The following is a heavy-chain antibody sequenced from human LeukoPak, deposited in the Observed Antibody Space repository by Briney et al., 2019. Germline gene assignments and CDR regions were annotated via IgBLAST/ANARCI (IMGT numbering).Heavy chain of an antibody. V-gene: IGHV3-66*02. CDR3: ARGSSGWPTTFDY. CDR1: GFTVSSNY. J-gene: IGHJ4*02. D-gene: IGHD6-19*01. Sequence: GGSLRLSCAASGFTVSSNYMSWVRQAPGKGLEWVSVIYSGGSTYDADSVKGRFTISRDNSKNTLYLQMNSLRAEDTDVYYCARGSSGWPTTFDYWGQGTLVTVSS. CDR2: IYSGGST.